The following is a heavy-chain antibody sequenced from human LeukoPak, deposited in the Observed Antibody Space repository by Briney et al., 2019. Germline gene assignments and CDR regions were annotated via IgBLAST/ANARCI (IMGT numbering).Heavy chain of an antibody. CDR3: VRVDGRYYYYYGMDV. D-gene: IGHD1-26*01. CDR1: GLTFSSYG. V-gene: IGHV3-21*01. CDR2: ISGGGGST. Sequence: GGSLRLSCAASGLTFSSYGFSWVRQVSGMGLEWVSAISGGGGSTYYSDSVRGRFTISRDNAKNSLYLQMNSLRAEDTAVYYCVRVDGRYYYYYGMDVWGQGTTVTVSS. J-gene: IGHJ6*02.